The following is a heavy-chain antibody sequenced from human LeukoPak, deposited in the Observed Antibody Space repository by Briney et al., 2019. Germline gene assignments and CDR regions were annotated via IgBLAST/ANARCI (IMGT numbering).Heavy chain of an antibody. V-gene: IGHV3-33*06. J-gene: IGHJ4*02. CDR2: IWYDGSHK. CDR3: VKDLVNFDY. D-gene: IGHD1-26*01. Sequence: GGSLRLSCAASGFTFSDDPMNWVRQAPGKGLEWVAVIWYDGSHKYYADSVKGRFTISRDNSKNTLYLQMNSLRAEDTAVYYCVKDLVNFDYWGQGTLVTVSS. CDR1: GFTFSDDP.